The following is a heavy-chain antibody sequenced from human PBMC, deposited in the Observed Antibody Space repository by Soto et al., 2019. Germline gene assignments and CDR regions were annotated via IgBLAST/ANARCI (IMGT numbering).Heavy chain of an antibody. Sequence: PSETLSLTCTVSGVSISSYYWSWIRQPPGKGLEWIGYIYYSGSTNYNASLKSRVTISVDTSKNQFSLKLSSVTAADTDVYYCARDRAAMVQGDTDYYYYYGMDVWGQGTTVTVSS. CDR1: GVSISSYY. CDR2: IYYSGST. CDR3: ARDRAAMVQGDTDYYYYYGMDV. D-gene: IGHD3-10*01. V-gene: IGHV4-59*01. J-gene: IGHJ6*02.